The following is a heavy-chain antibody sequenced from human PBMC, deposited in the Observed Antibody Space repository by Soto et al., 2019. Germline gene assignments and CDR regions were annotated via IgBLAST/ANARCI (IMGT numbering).Heavy chain of an antibody. CDR2: ISSSSSYI. CDR3: ARDPSTGY. J-gene: IGHJ4*02. Sequence: PXGSLRLSCAASGXTFSSYSMNWVRQAPGKGLEWVSSISSSSSYIYYADSVKGRFTISIDNAKNSLYLQMNSLIAEDTAVYYCARDPSTGYWGQGTLVTVSS. CDR1: GXTFSSYS. V-gene: IGHV3-21*01.